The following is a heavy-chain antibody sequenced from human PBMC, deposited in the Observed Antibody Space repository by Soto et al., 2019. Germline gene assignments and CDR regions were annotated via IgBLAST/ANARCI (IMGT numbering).Heavy chain of an antibody. J-gene: IGHJ4*02. CDR2: IRSDGDTT. D-gene: IGHD1-26*01. V-gene: IGHV3-23*01. Sequence: EVKVLESGGGLVQPGGSLRLSCAASGFTFSSYGMNWVRQAPGKGLEWVSGIRSDGDTTYNAESVKGRFTVSRDGSKNTVYLQMNSLRAEDTDVYYCAKGKGVGATPDGANCWGQGTLVTVSS. CDR1: GFTFSSYG. CDR3: AKGKGVGATPDGANC.